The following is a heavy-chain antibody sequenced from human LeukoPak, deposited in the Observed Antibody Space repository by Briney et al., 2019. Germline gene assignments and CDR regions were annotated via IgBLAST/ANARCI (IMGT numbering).Heavy chain of an antibody. Sequence: GGSLRLSCAASGFTFRSCAMSWVRQAPGKGLEWVSAISGSGGNTYYADSVKGRFTISRDNSKDTLYLQMNSLRAEDTAVYYCAKDKSSSWSGYFQHWGQGTLVTVSS. J-gene: IGHJ1*01. CDR2: ISGSGGNT. D-gene: IGHD6-13*01. CDR3: AKDKSSSWSGYFQH. CDR1: GFTFRSCA. V-gene: IGHV3-23*01.